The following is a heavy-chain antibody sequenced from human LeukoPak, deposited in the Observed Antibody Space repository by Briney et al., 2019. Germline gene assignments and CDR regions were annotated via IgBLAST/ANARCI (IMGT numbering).Heavy chain of an antibody. CDR1: GFTFDDYA. CDR2: ISWNGGSI. Sequence: GRSLRLSCAASGFTFDDYAMHWVRQAPGKGLEWVSGISWNGGSIGYADSVKGRFTISRDNAKNSLYLQMNSLRAEDTALYYCAKDGMDVWGQGTTVTVSS. J-gene: IGHJ6*02. V-gene: IGHV3-9*01. CDR3: AKDGMDV.